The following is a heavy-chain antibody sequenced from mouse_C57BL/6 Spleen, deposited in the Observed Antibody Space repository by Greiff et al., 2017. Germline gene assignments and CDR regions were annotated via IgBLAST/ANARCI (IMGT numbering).Heavy chain of an antibody. J-gene: IGHJ4*01. CDR3: ARRNYYGNYDYAMDY. CDR2: IYPRSGNT. D-gene: IGHD2-1*01. CDR1: GYTFTSYG. V-gene: IGHV1-81*01. Sequence: QVQLKQSGAELARPGASVKLSCKASGYTFTSYGISWVKQRTGQGLEWIGEIYPRSGNTYYNEKFKGKATLTADKSSSTAYMELRSLTSEDSAVYFCARRNYYGNYDYAMDYWGQGTSVTVSS.